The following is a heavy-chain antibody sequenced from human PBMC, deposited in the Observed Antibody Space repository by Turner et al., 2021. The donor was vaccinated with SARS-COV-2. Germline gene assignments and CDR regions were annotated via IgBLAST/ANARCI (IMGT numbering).Heavy chain of an antibody. CDR2: MNPNRGNT. V-gene: IGHV1-8*01. Sequence: QLQLVQSGADVNKPVVSVMVSLKASGYTFTSYDINWVRQAAGQGLEWMGWMNPNRGNTGNEQKIQGRVTMTRKNYISTAYMEMSSLRTEDTAVYYCARAHQLTVWFDTWGQGTLVTVSS. D-gene: IGHD3-9*01. CDR3: ARAHQLTVWFDT. CDR1: GYTFTSYD. J-gene: IGHJ5*02.